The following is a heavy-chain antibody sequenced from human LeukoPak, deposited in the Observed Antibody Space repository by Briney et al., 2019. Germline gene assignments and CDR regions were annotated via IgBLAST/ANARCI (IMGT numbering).Heavy chain of an antibody. Sequence: PGGSLRLSCAASGFTFSHYWMNWVRQAPGKGLEWVANIKQDGSEKYSVDSVKGRFTISRDNAKNSLYLQMNTLRAEDTAMYYCAISIYRGAAAGSFDYWGQGTLVTVSS. CDR3: AISIYRGAAAGSFDY. CDR2: IKQDGSEK. V-gene: IGHV3-7*01. CDR1: GFTFSHYW. D-gene: IGHD6-13*01. J-gene: IGHJ4*02.